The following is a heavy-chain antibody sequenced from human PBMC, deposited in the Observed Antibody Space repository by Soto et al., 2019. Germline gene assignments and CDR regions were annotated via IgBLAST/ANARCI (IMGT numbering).Heavy chain of an antibody. V-gene: IGHV3-48*02. CDR2: IRLSGTAT. CDR3: VRDRAYAFDI. J-gene: IGHJ3*02. Sequence: GGSLRLSCAASGFIFSSYTMNWVRQAPGKGLEWLSYIRLSGTATYNTGSVKGRFTISRDNAKNSLYLQMNSLTDDDTAVYYCVRDRAYAFDIWGQGAMVTVSS. D-gene: IGHD2-21*01. CDR1: GFIFSSYT.